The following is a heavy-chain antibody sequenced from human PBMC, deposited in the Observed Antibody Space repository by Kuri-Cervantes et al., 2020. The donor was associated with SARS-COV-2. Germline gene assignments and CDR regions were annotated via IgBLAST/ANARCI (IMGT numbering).Heavy chain of an antibody. D-gene: IGHD2-2*01. V-gene: IGHV3-21*01. J-gene: IGHJ4*02. CDR2: ISSSSSYI. Sequence: GESLKISCAASGFTFSSYSMNWVRQAPGKGLEWVSSISSSSSYIYYADSVKGRFTISRDNAKNSLYLRMNSLRAEDTAVYYCARAPPAAAIFFDYWGQGTLVTVSS. CDR3: ARAPPAAAIFFDY. CDR1: GFTFSSYS.